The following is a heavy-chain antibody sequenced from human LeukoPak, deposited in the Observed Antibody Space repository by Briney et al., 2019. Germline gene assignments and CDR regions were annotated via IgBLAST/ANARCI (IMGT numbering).Heavy chain of an antibody. Sequence: GSLRLSCAASGFTFSSYWMHWVRQAPGKVLVWVSRINSDGSSTSYADSVKGRFTISRDNAKNTLYLQMTSLRAEDTAVYYCATEMYYYDSSGSAIDYWGQGTLVTVSS. V-gene: IGHV3-74*01. CDR2: INSDGSST. J-gene: IGHJ4*02. CDR1: GFTFSSYW. D-gene: IGHD3-22*01. CDR3: ATEMYYYDSSGSAIDY.